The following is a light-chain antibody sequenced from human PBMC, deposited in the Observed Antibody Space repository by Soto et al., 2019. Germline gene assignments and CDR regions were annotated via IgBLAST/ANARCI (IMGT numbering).Light chain of an antibody. CDR2: GAS. CDR3: QQYYSGIT. Sequence: DIVMTQSPDSLAVSLGERATINCKSSQSVLFISNNNNYLAWYRQKPGQPPKLLIYGASTRDSGVPDRFSGSGSGTDFTLTSSSLQAEDVAVYYCQQYYSGITFGGGTKVEIK. CDR1: QSVLFISNNNNY. V-gene: IGKV4-1*01. J-gene: IGKJ4*01.